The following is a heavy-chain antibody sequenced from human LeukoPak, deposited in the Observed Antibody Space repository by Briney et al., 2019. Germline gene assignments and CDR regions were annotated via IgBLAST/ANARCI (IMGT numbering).Heavy chain of an antibody. Sequence: SETLSLTCTVSGGSISSYYWSWIRQPPGKGLEWIGYIYTSGSTNYNPPLKSRITISVDTSKNRFSLKLSSVTGGGTAVYYCARSPDGYNFYFDHWGQGTLVTVSS. D-gene: IGHD5-24*01. J-gene: IGHJ4*02. CDR1: GGSISSYY. V-gene: IGHV4-4*09. CDR3: ARSPDGYNFYFDH. CDR2: IYTSGST.